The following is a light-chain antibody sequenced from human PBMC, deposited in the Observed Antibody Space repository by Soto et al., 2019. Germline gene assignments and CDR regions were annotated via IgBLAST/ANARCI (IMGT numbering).Light chain of an antibody. J-gene: IGKJ1*01. Sequence: ERLMTQSPATLSVSPGERATLSWSASQSVSSNLAWYQQKPGQAPRLLIYGASTRATGIPARFSGSGSGTEFTLTISSLQSEDFAVYYCQQYNNWPPVPFGQGTK. CDR1: QSVSSN. V-gene: IGKV3-15*01. CDR3: QQYNNWPPVP. CDR2: GAS.